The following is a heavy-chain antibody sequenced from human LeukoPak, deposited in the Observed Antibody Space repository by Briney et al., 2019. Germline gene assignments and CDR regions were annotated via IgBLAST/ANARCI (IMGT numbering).Heavy chain of an antibody. CDR2: IKQDGSDK. J-gene: IGHJ6*02. Sequence: GGSLRLSCAASGFTFSTFWMTWVRQAPGKGLEWVANIKQDGSDKHFVDSVKGRVTISRDNARNSLYLQTNSLRAEDTAVYYCARDGVYGDYDYYYGMDVWGQGTTVTVSS. V-gene: IGHV3-7*01. D-gene: IGHD4-17*01. CDR1: GFTFSTFW. CDR3: ARDGVYGDYDYYYGMDV.